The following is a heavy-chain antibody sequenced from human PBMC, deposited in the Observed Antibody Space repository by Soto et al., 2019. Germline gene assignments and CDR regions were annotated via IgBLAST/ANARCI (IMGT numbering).Heavy chain of an antibody. CDR1: GDSVSSNSAA. CDR2: TYYRSKWYN. Sequence: SQTLSLTCAISGDSVSSNSAAWNWIRKSPSRGLEWLRRTYYRSKWYNDYAVSVKSRITINPDTSKNQFSLQLNSVTPEDTTVYYCARDRRTNWFDPWGQGTLVTVSS. D-gene: IGHD1-7*01. J-gene: IGHJ5*02. V-gene: IGHV6-1*01. CDR3: ARDRRTNWFDP.